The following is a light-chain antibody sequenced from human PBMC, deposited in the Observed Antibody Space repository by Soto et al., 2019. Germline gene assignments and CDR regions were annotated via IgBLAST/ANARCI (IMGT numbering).Light chain of an antibody. V-gene: IGKV1D-12*01. CDR2: TAS. CDR3: LQHTTYPYT. J-gene: IGKJ2*01. Sequence: IQLTQSPSFVSASVGDKVTITCRASQDISSWLAWYQQKPGKAPKLLIYTASLLESGVPSRFSGSGYGTDFTLTVSSLQPEDFATYYCLQHTTYPYTFGQGTKLEV. CDR1: QDISSW.